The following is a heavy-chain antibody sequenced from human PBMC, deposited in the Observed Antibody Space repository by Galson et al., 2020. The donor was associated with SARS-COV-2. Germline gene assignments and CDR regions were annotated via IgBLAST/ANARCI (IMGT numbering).Heavy chain of an antibody. CDR2: IGTAGDT. Sequence: QPGGSLRLSCAASGFTFSSYDMHWVRQATGKGLEWVSAIGTAGDTYYPGSVKGRLTISRENAKNSLYLQMNSLRAGDTAVYYCARGGHSSGWYSGLKYYYYMDVWGKGTMVTVSS. V-gene: IGHV3-13*01. J-gene: IGHJ6*03. CDR3: ARGGHSSGWYSGLKYYYYMDV. D-gene: IGHD6-19*01. CDR1: GFTFSSYD.